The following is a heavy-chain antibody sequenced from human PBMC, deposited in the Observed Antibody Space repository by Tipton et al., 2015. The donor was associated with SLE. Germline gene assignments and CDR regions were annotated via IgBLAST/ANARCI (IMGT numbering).Heavy chain of an antibody. V-gene: IGHV1-69*01. Sequence: KFQGRVTITADESTSTAYMELSSLRSEDTAVYYCARDRSPGIVGAFDYWGQGTLVTVSS. CDR3: ARDRSPGIVGAFDY. J-gene: IGHJ4*02. D-gene: IGHD1-26*01.